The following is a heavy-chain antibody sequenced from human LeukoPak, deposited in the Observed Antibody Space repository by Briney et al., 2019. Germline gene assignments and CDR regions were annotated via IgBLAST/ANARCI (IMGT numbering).Heavy chain of an antibody. CDR1: GYSITSGYF. CDR3: AREYCSSTSCYLMDY. Sequence: SETLSLTCGVSGYSITSGYFWGWIRQPPGKGLEWIGSIYHSGTTYYNPSLKSRLTMSVDTSKNQFSLKLNSVTAADTAVYYCAREYCSSTSCYLMDYWGQGTLVTVSS. D-gene: IGHD2-2*01. J-gene: IGHJ4*02. CDR2: IYHSGTT. V-gene: IGHV4-38-2*02.